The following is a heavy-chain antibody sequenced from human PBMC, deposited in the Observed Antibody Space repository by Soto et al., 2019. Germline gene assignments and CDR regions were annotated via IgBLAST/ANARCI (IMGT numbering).Heavy chain of an antibody. CDR3: ARSDPTPPSGWYGPYYFDY. J-gene: IGHJ4*02. D-gene: IGHD6-19*01. Sequence: GASVKVSCKASGYTFSCYGISWVRQAPGQGLKWMGWISAYNGNTNYAQNLQGRVTMTTDTSTSTAYMELKSLKSDDTAVYYCARSDPTPPSGWYGPYYFDYWGQGTLVTVSS. CDR2: ISAYNGNT. V-gene: IGHV1-18*01. CDR1: GYTFSCYG.